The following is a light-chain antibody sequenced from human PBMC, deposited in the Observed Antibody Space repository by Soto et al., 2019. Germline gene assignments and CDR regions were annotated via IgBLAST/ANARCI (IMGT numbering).Light chain of an antibody. CDR3: TSYASGSSHVV. V-gene: IGLV2-14*01. CDR2: DVN. Sequence: QSALTQPASVSGSPGQSITLSCTGTSSDIGGYDYVSWYQRHPGKAPKHIIYDVNNRPSGVSNRFSGSKSGNTASLTISGLQAEDEAAHYCTSYASGSSHVVFGGGTKLTVL. J-gene: IGLJ2*01. CDR1: SSDIGGYDY.